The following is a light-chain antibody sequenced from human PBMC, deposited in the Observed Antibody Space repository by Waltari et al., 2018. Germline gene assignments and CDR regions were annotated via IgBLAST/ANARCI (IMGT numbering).Light chain of an antibody. CDR1: HFIFNY. V-gene: IGKV1-27*01. J-gene: IGKJ1*01. CDR2: AAS. CDR3: QKYNSAPWT. Sequence: FHITHSPSSLSSSILYTFTITFRAIHFIFNYLSWYHQKPGKMPNLLIYAASTLQSGVPSRFSGSGFGTDVSLTISSLQPEDVATYYCQKYNSAPWTFGQGTKVEMK.